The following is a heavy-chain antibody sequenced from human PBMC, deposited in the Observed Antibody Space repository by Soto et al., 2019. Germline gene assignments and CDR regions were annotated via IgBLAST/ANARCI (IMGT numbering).Heavy chain of an antibody. V-gene: IGHV3-30*18. CDR3: AKDRQGYSSGWCDY. D-gene: IGHD6-19*01. CDR1: GFTFSSYG. CDR2: ISYDGSNK. Sequence: PGGSLRLSCAASGFTFSSYGMHWVRQAPGKGLEWVAVISYDGSNKYYADSVKGRFTISRDNSKNTLYLQMNSLRAEDTAVYYCAKDRQGYSSGWCDYWGQGTLVTVSS. J-gene: IGHJ4*02.